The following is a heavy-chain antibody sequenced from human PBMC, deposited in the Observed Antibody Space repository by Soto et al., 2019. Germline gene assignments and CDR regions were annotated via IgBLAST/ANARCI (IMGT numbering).Heavy chain of an antibody. Sequence: GGSLRLSCAASGFTFSSYAMHWVRQAPGKGLEWVAVISYDGSNKYYADSVKGRFTISRDNSKNTLYLQMNSLRAEDTAVYYCARDTLGYCSSTSCPGHYGMDVWGQGTTVTVSS. CDR2: ISYDGSNK. CDR1: GFTFSSYA. D-gene: IGHD2-2*01. J-gene: IGHJ6*02. CDR3: ARDTLGYCSSTSCPGHYGMDV. V-gene: IGHV3-30-3*01.